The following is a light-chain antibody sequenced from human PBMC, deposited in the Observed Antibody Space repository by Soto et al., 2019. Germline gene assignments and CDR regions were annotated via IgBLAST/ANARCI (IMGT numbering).Light chain of an antibody. CDR1: QSISSNF. Sequence: EIVLTQSPGTLSLSPGERTALSCRVSQSISSNFFAWYQQKPGQAPRLLIYGASSRATGVPDRFIGSGSGTDFTLTISRLEPEDFAVYYCQHYVNSPFTFGQGTRLEIK. CDR2: GAS. CDR3: QHYVNSPFT. V-gene: IGKV3-20*01. J-gene: IGKJ5*01.